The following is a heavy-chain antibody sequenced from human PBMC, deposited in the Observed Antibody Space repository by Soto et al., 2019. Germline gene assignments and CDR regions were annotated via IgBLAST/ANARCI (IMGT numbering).Heavy chain of an antibody. D-gene: IGHD4-17*01. V-gene: IGHV3-11*01. CDR2: IGTRGNTK. CDR3: ARDGTEYYGEYYDY. CDR1: RFTFSDYY. J-gene: IGHJ4*02. Sequence: PGGSLRLSCATSRFTFSDYYMSWIRQAPGKGLEWVSYIGTRGNTKYYADSVRGRFTISRDNAKNSLYLQMNSLRADDTAVYYCARDGTEYYGEYYDYWGQGIPVTVSS.